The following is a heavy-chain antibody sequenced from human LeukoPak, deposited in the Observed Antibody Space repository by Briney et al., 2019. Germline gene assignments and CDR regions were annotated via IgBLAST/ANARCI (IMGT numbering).Heavy chain of an antibody. D-gene: IGHD3/OR15-3a*01. CDR1: GFTFSTYN. CDR2: ISSSSTI. J-gene: IGHJ4*02. V-gene: IGHV3-48*04. Sequence: GGSLRLSCAASGFTFSTYNMNWVRQAPGKGLEWVSYISSSSTIYYADSVKGRFTISSDNARNSLYLQMNTLRAEDTAVYYCARGRGWTYDSWGRGTLVTVSS. CDR3: ARGRGWTYDS.